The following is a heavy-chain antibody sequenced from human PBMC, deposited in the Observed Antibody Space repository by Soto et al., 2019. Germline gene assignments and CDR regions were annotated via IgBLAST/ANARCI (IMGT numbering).Heavy chain of an antibody. J-gene: IGHJ4*02. D-gene: IGHD3-22*01. CDR3: AIAAYYYESSGYYPGDY. Sequence: ASVKVSCKASGYTFTSYAMHWVRQAPGQRLEWMGWINAGNGNTKYSQKFQGRVTITRDTSASTAYMEVSSLRSEDTAVYYCAIAAYYYESSGYYPGDYWGQGTLVTVSS. V-gene: IGHV1-3*01. CDR1: GYTFTSYA. CDR2: INAGNGNT.